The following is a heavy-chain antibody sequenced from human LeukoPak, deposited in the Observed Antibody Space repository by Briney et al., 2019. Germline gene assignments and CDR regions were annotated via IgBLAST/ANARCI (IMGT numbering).Heavy chain of an antibody. Sequence: PSETLALTCTVSGYSISSGYYWGCIRQPPGKGLEWIGNIYHSGRTYYNPSLKSRVTISVDTSKNQFSLKLSSVTAADTAVYYCARFRVGTAIGHFDYWGQGTLVTVSS. CDR1: GYSISSGYY. J-gene: IGHJ4*02. V-gene: IGHV4-38-2*02. CDR3: ARFRVGTAIGHFDY. D-gene: IGHD5-18*01. CDR2: IYHSGRT.